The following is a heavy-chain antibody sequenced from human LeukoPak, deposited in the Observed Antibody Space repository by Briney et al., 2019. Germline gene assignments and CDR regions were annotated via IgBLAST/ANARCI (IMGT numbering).Heavy chain of an antibody. D-gene: IGHD3-22*01. CDR1: GFIFSRFD. CDR3: ARDSDSSGYPATPRHNWFDP. CDR2: ISYAGSNS. J-gene: IGHJ5*02. Sequence: GGSPRLSCAASGFIFSRFDMHWVRQAPGKGLEWVALISYAGSNSYYADSVKGRFTISRDNAKNSLYLQMNSLRAEDTAVYYCARDSDSSGYPATPRHNWFDPWGQGTLVTVSS. V-gene: IGHV3-30-3*01.